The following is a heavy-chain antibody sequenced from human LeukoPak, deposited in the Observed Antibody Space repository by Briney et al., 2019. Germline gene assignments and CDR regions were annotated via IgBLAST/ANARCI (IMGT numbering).Heavy chain of an antibody. CDR3: GLTVTCSNGMDV. CDR2: INPNSGGT. V-gene: IGHV1-2*02. CDR1: VYSFPAYW. Sequence: AAVNVSCKPSVYSFPAYWIHGVRQAPGQGREWLGWINPNSGGTNYVHKFQGRVTMTRDTYISTAYLELSRLRSDDTAVYYCGLTVTCSNGMDVWRQGTTVTVS. D-gene: IGHD4-17*01. J-gene: IGHJ6*02.